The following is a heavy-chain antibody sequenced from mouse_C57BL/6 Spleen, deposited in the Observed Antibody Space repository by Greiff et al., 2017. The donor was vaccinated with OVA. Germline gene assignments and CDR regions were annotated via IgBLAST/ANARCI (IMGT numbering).Heavy chain of an antibody. Sequence: VQLQQSGPELVKPGASVKISCKASGYTFTDYYMNWVKQSHGKSLEWIGAINPNNGGTSYNQKFKGKATLTVDKSSSTAYMELRSLTSEDSAVYYCARLYYYGVASAWFAYWGQGTLVTVSA. CDR2: INPNNGGT. CDR3: ARLYYYGVASAWFAY. CDR1: GYTFTDYY. D-gene: IGHD1-1*01. V-gene: IGHV1-26*01. J-gene: IGHJ3*01.